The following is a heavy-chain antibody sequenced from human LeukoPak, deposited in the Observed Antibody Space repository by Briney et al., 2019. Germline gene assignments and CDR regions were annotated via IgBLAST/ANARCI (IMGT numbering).Heavy chain of an antibody. J-gene: IGHJ6*02. Sequence: PSETLSLTCTVSGDSISGNAWSWIRQTPEKGLEWIGYIYKSGSTKYNPSLKGRVTMSPDTSKNQFSLKLRSVAAADTAVYYCARHTADCGCECYIPNYFYGIDVWGQGTPVTVSS. D-gene: IGHD2-21*01. V-gene: IGHV4-59*08. CDR3: ARHTADCGCECYIPNYFYGIDV. CDR2: IYKSGST. CDR1: GDSISGNA.